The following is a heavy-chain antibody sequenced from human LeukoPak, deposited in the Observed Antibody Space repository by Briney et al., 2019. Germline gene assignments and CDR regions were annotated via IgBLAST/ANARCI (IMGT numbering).Heavy chain of an antibody. CDR1: GFTFSSYE. CDR3: ARDFPSIAVAGYFDY. CDR2: ISSSSSTI. D-gene: IGHD6-19*01. V-gene: IGHV3-48*03. J-gene: IGHJ4*02. Sequence: GGSLRLSCAASGFTFSSYEMNWVRQAPGKGLEWVSYISSSSSTIYYADSVKGRFTISRDNAKNSLYLQMNSLRAEDTAVYYCARDFPSIAVAGYFDYWGQGTLVTVSS.